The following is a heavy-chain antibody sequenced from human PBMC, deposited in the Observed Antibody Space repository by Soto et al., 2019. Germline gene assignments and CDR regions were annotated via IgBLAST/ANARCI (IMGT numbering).Heavy chain of an antibody. CDR3: ARERWVLHSWYYYGMDV. J-gene: IGHJ6*02. V-gene: IGHV3-30-3*01. CDR2: ISYDGSNK. Sequence: PGGSLRLSCAASGFTFSSYAMHWVRQAPGKGLEWVAVISYDGSNKYYADSVKGRFTISRDNSKNTLYLQMNSLRAEDTAVYYCARERWVLHSWYYYGMDVWGQGTTVTVSS. CDR1: GFTFSSYA. D-gene: IGHD1-26*01.